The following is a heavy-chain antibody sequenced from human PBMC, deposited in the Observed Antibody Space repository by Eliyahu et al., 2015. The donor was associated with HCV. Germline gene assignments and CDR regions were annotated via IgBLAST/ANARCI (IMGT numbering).Heavy chain of an antibody. J-gene: IGHJ3*02. CDR1: GGTFSSYA. D-gene: IGHD3-22*01. CDR3: ARGTNYYDSSGYVAAFDI. Sequence: QVQLVQSGAEVKKPGSSVKVSCKASGGTFSSYAISWVRQAPGQGLEWMGRIIPILGIANYAQKFQGRVTITADKSTSTAYMELSSLRSEDTALYYCARGTNYYDSSGYVAAFDIWGQGTMVTVSS. CDR2: IIPILGIA. V-gene: IGHV1-69*04.